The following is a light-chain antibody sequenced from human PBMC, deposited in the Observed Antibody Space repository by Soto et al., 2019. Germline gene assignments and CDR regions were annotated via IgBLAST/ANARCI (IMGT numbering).Light chain of an antibody. J-gene: IGKJ1*01. V-gene: IGKV1-5*03. CDR2: KAS. Sequence: DIQMTQSPSTLSASVGDRVTITCRASQSISSWLAWYQQKPGKAPKLLIYKASSLESGVPSRFSGSGSGTESTLTISSVQPDDFATYYCQQYNSYLWTFGQGTKVEIK. CDR1: QSISSW. CDR3: QQYNSYLWT.